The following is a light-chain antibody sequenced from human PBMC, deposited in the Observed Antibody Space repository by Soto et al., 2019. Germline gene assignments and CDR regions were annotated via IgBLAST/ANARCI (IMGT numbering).Light chain of an antibody. CDR1: QSVISTY. V-gene: IGKV3-20*01. CDR2: GTS. J-gene: IGKJ5*01. Sequence: EIVLTQSPGTLSLSPGERATLSCRASQSVISTYLALYQHQPDQAPMLLMSGTSNRATGTPDRFSGRWSGKDFPLTNRRMEAEKFGVYYCQQYGNPPITFGQGTRLEIK. CDR3: QQYGNPPIT.